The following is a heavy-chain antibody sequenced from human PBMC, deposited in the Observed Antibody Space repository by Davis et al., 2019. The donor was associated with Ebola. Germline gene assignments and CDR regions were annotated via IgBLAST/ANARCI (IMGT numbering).Heavy chain of an antibody. V-gene: IGHV4-34*01. Sequence: MPGGSLRLSCTVSGGSISGYYWSWIRQPPGKGLEWIGEINHSGSTNYNPSLKSRVTISVDTSKNQFSLKLSSVTAADTAVYYCARGHSSSWGYYYYGMDVWGQGTTVTVSS. CDR3: ARGHSSSWGYYYYGMDV. D-gene: IGHD6-13*01. CDR1: GGSISGYY. CDR2: INHSGST. J-gene: IGHJ6*02.